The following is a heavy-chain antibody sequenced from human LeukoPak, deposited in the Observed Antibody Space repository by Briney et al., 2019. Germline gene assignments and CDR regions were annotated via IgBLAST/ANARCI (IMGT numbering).Heavy chain of an antibody. CDR1: GFTFSGYE. CDR2: ISSSSSYT. CDR3: ARSLGIVVVFDQ. J-gene: IGHJ4*02. V-gene: IGHV3-11*03. D-gene: IGHD3-22*01. Sequence: GGSLRLSCAASGFTFSGYEMNWVRQAPGKGLEWVSYISSSSSYTNYADSVKGRFTISRDNAKNSLYLQMNSLRAEDTAVYYCARSLGIVVVFDQWGQGTLVTVSS.